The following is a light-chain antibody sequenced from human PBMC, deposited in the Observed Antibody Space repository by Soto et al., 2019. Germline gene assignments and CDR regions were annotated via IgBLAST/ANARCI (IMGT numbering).Light chain of an antibody. CDR3: YSHVDGTTGV. Sequence: QSALTQPASVSGSPGQSITISCTGTSTDVGANNYVSWYQQHPGRAPKVMIYDVTNRTSGVSNRFSGSKSGNTASLTISGLQAEDEDDNYFYSHVDGTTGVFGGGTKVTVL. CDR1: STDVGANNY. V-gene: IGLV2-14*03. J-gene: IGLJ2*01. CDR2: DVT.